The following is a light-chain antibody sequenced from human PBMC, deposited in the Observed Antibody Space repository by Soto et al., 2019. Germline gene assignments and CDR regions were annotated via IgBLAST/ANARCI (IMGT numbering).Light chain of an antibody. CDR1: QDINKN. V-gene: IGKV1-33*01. Sequence: DIQMTQSPSALSGSVGDRVTITCQASQDINKNLIWYQQKPGKAPKLLIYDASDLETGVPSRFSGSGSGTGFTFTISSLQPEDVATYYCQQYESLPLTLGQGTRLEIK. J-gene: IGKJ5*01. CDR2: DAS. CDR3: QQYESLPLT.